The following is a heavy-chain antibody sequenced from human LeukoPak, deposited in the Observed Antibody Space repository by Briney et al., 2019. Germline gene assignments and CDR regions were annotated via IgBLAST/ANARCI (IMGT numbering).Heavy chain of an antibody. CDR2: ISAYNGNT. J-gene: IGHJ4*02. V-gene: IGHV1-18*01. Sequence: GAPVKVSCKASGYTFTNYGISWVRQAPGQGLEWMGWISAYNGNTNYAQKFQDRVTMTTDTSTSTAYMELRSLRSDGTAIYYRARDRSSSSLWGQGTLVTVSS. CDR3: ARDRSSSSL. D-gene: IGHD6-6*01. CDR1: GYTFTNYG.